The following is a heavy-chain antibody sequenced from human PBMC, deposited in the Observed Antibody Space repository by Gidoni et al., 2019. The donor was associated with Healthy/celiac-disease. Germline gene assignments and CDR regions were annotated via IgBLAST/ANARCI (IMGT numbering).Heavy chain of an antibody. D-gene: IGHD5-18*01. V-gene: IGHV3-21*01. CDR2: ISSSSSYI. Sequence: EVQLVGSGGGLVRPGGSLRPPGPASGLPFSSYSMNWVRQAPGKGLEWVSSISSSSSYIYYADSVKGRFTISRDNAKNSLYLQMNSLRAEDTAVYYCARGPEIQLWSHYFDYWGQGTLVTVSS. CDR3: ARGPEIQLWSHYFDY. CDR1: GLPFSSYS. J-gene: IGHJ4*02.